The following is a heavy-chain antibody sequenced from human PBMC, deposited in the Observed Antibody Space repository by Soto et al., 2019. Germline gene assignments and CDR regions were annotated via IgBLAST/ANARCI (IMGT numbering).Heavy chain of an antibody. D-gene: IGHD3-10*01. CDR2: ISSSGSTI. J-gene: IGHJ4*02. CDR3: ASNAGFGEFGRIVDY. Sequence: GESLKISCAASGFTFSDYYMSWIRQAPGKGLEWVSYISSSGSTIYYADSVKGRFTISRDNAKNSLYLQMNSLRAEDTAVYYCASNAGFGEFGRIVDYWGQGTLVTVSS. CDR1: GFTFSDYY. V-gene: IGHV3-11*01.